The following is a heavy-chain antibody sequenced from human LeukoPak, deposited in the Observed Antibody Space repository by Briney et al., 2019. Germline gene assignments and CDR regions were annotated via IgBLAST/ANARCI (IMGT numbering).Heavy chain of an antibody. D-gene: IGHD6-13*01. J-gene: IGHJ6*03. CDR3: AKSAAVYYYYYMDV. V-gene: IGHV3-30-3*02. Sequence: PGGSLRLSCEASGFTFSTYAIHWVRQAPGKGLDWVAVISYDGSNKFYADSVKGRFTISRDNSKNTLYLQMNSLRAEDTAVYYCAKSAAVYYYYYMDVWGKGTTVTVSS. CDR2: ISYDGSNK. CDR1: GFTFSTYA.